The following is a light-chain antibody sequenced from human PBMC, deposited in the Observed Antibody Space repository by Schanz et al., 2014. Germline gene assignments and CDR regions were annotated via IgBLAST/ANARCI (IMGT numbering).Light chain of an antibody. V-gene: IGKV2-28*01. Sequence: DIVMTQSPLSLPVTPGEPASISCRSSQSLLHSSGYNFLDWYLQKPGQSPQFLIYLGSNRASGVPDRFSGSGSGTEFTLTISRLQPDDFATYYCQQYDSDYTFGQGTKLEIK. CDR1: QSLLHSSGYNF. CDR3: QQYDSDYT. CDR2: LGS. J-gene: IGKJ2*01.